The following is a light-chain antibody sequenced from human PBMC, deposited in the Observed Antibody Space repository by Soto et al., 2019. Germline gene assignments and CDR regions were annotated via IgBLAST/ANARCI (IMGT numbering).Light chain of an antibody. Sequence: DIQMTQSPSSLSASVGDRVTITCRARQSISSYLNWYQQKPGKAPNLLIYAASSLQSGVPSKFSGIGSGTDFTLTISSLQPEDFATYYCQQSYSSPFTFGTGTKVDIK. V-gene: IGKV1-39*01. CDR2: AAS. CDR1: QSISSY. CDR3: QQSYSSPFT. J-gene: IGKJ3*01.